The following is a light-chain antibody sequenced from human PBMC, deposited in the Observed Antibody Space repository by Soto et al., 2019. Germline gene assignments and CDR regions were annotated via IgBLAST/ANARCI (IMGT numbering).Light chain of an antibody. J-gene: IGKJ2*01. CDR2: AAS. V-gene: IGKV1-8*01. CDR1: QGISSY. Sequence: AIRMTQSPSSFSASTGDRVTITCRASQGISSYLAWYQQKPGKAPKLLIYAASTLQSGVPSRFSGSGSGTDFTLTISGLQSEDFATYDCQQYYSYARYTFGQGTKLEIK. CDR3: QQYYSYARYT.